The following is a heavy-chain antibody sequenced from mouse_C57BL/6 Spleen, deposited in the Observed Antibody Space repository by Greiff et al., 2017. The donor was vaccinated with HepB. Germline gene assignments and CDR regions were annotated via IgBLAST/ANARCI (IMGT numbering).Heavy chain of an antibody. Sequence: EVQLVESGPGLVKPSQSLSLTCSVTGYSITSGYYWNWIRQFPGNKLEWMGYISYDGSNNYNPYIKNRISITRDTSKNQFFLKLNSVTTEDTATYYCAREGLLGSSGSFAYWGQGTLVTVSA. J-gene: IGHJ3*01. D-gene: IGHD3-2*02. CDR2: ISYDGSN. CDR3: AREGLLGSSGSFAY. CDR1: GYSITSGYY. V-gene: IGHV3-6*01.